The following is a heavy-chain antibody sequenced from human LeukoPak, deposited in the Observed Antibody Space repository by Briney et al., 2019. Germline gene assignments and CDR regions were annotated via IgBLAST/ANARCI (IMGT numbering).Heavy chain of an antibody. V-gene: IGHV3-7*01. CDR1: GISLSNYA. CDR2: IKQDGSEK. CDR3: ARGKPAYSSSWSAEYFQH. Sequence: GGSLRLSCVVSGISLSNYAMTWVRQAPGKGLEWVANIKQDGSEKYYVDSVKGRFTISRDNAKNSLYLQMNSLRAEDTAVYYCARGKPAYSSSWSAEYFQHWGQGTLVTVSS. D-gene: IGHD6-13*01. J-gene: IGHJ1*01.